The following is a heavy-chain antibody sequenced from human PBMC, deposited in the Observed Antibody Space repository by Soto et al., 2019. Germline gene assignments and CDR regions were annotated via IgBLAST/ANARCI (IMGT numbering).Heavy chain of an antibody. CDR2: INHSGST. CDR1: GGSFSGYY. CDR3: ARVLYYYGSGSYYFDDAFDI. D-gene: IGHD3-10*01. Sequence: SETLSLTCAVYGGSFSGYYWSWIRQPPGKGLEWIGEINHSGSTNYNPSLKSRVTISVDKSKNQFSLKLSSVTAADTAVYYCARVLYYYGSGSYYFDDAFDIWGQGTMVTVSS. J-gene: IGHJ3*02. V-gene: IGHV4-34*01.